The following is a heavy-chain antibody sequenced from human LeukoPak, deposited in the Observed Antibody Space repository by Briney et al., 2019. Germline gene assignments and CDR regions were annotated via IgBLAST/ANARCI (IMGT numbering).Heavy chain of an antibody. Sequence: PSETLSLTCTVSGGSISSGSYYWSWIRQPAGKGLEWIGRIYTSGSTNYNPSLKSRVTISVDTSKNQFPLKLSSVTAADTAVYYCARVSITMTDWGQGTLVTVSS. CDR3: ARVSITMTD. CDR2: IYTSGST. J-gene: IGHJ4*02. D-gene: IGHD3-22*01. CDR1: GGSISSGSYY. V-gene: IGHV4-61*02.